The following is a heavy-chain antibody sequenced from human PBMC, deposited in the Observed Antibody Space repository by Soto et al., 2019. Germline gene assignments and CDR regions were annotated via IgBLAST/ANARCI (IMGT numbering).Heavy chain of an antibody. CDR1: GGTFSSYA. D-gene: IGHD3-10*01. CDR3: ARVRDYYGSGSYYLYGMDV. J-gene: IGHJ6*02. CDR2: IIPIFGTA. Sequence: QVQLVQSGAEVKKPGSSVKVSCKASGGTFSSYAISWVRQAPGQGLEWMGGIIPIFGTANYAQKFQGRVTITADESTGTAYMELSSLRSEDTAVYYCARVRDYYGSGSYYLYGMDVWGQGTTVTVSS. V-gene: IGHV1-69*01.